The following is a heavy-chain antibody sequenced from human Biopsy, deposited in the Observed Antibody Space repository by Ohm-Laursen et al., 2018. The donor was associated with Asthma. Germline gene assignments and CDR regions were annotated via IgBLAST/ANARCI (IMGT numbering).Heavy chain of an antibody. CDR1: GDSITSGGCC. CDR3: ASGPEWYGLDV. D-gene: IGHD3-3*01. Sequence: TLSLTCAVSGDSITSGGCCWNWIRQHPGKGLEWIGYIHHSGTSYSNPSLKSRVTISRDTSKNQLSLKLRSVTAADTAVYYCASGPEWYGLDVWGQGTTVTVSS. J-gene: IGHJ6*02. CDR2: IHHSGTS. V-gene: IGHV4-31*11.